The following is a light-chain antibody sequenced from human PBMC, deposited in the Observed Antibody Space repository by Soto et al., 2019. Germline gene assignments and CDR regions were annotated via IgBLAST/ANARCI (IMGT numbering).Light chain of an antibody. CDR1: SGDVGGYNY. CDR2: EVS. Sequence: QSVLTQPASVSGSPGQSITISCTGTSGDVGGYNYVSWNQQHPGKAPKLMIYEVSNRPSGVSNRFSASKSGNTASLTISGLQAEDEADYYCSSYTSSTTLDVFGTGTKLTVL. V-gene: IGLV2-14*01. J-gene: IGLJ1*01. CDR3: SSYTSSTTLDV.